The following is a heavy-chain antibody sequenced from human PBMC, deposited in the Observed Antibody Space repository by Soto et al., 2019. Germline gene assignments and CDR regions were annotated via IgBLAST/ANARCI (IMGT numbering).Heavy chain of an antibody. V-gene: IGHV2-5*02. CDR3: AHRRRPYSGSFYGWFDP. CDR2: IYWDDDK. Sequence: QITLKESGPTLVKPTQTLTLTCTFSGFSLSTSGVGVGWIRQPPGKALEGLALIYWDDDKRYSPSLKSRLTITKDTSKNQVVLTMTNMDPVDTATYYCAHRRRPYSGSFYGWFDPWGQGTLVTVSS. J-gene: IGHJ5*02. CDR1: GFSLSTSGVG. D-gene: IGHD1-26*01.